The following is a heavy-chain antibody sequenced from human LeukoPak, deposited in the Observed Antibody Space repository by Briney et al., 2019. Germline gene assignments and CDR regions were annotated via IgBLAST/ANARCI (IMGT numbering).Heavy chain of an antibody. V-gene: IGHV3-7*01. J-gene: IGHJ4*02. Sequence: GGSLRLSCAASGFSFSSYCMSWVRQAPGKGLEWVADIKQDGSEKYYVDSVRGRFTISGDNAKNTLYLQMNGLRAEDTAIYYCASAREWQVQNAPFDYWGQGTLVTVSS. CDR2: IKQDGSEK. CDR3: ASAREWQVQNAPFDY. D-gene: IGHD6-19*01. CDR1: GFSFSSYC.